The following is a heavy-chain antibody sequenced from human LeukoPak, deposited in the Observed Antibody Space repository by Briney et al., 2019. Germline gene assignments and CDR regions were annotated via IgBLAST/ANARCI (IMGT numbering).Heavy chain of an antibody. Sequence: PSETLSLTCAVYGGSFSGYYWSWIRQPPGKGLEWIGEINHSGSTNYNPSLKSRVTISVDTSKNQFSLKPSSVTAADTAVYYCARELGSGHFGRWGQGTLVTVSS. CDR2: INHSGST. CDR1: GGSFSGYY. CDR3: ARELGSGHFGR. V-gene: IGHV4-34*01. J-gene: IGHJ4*02. D-gene: IGHD3-10*01.